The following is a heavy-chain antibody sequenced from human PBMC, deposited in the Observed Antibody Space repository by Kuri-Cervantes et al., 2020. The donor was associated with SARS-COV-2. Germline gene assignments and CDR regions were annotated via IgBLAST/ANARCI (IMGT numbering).Heavy chain of an antibody. Sequence: LSLTCAASGFTFSSYAMSWVRQAPGKGLEWVSAISGSGGSTYYADSVKGRFTISRDNSKNTLYLQMNSLRAEDTAVYYCARDQRGYSYGRDWYFDLWGRGTLVTVSS. J-gene: IGHJ2*01. CDR3: ARDQRGYSYGRDWYFDL. CDR2: ISGSGGST. V-gene: IGHV3-23*01. D-gene: IGHD5-18*01. CDR1: GFTFSSYA.